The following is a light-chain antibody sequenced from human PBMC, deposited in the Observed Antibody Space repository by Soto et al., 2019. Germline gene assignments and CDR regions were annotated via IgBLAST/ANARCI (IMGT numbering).Light chain of an antibody. Sequence: QSVLTQPASVSGSPGQSITISCTGTRSDVGSYNSIAWYQQHPGKAPRVVIFEVTKRPSGISDRFSGSKSGYTPSLRISGLQAEDEADYFCLSYAGNSIWLFGGGTKGTVL. CDR2: EVT. V-gene: IGLV2-23*02. CDR1: RSDVGSYNS. J-gene: IGLJ2*01. CDR3: LSYAGNSIWL.